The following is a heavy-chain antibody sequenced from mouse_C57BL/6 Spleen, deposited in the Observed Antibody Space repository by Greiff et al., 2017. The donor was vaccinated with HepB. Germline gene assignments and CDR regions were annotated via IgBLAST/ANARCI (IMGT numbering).Heavy chain of an antibody. D-gene: IGHD1-3*01. V-gene: IGHV5-6*01. J-gene: IGHJ4*01. CDR3: ARRDNYDAMDY. CDR1: GFTFSSYG. Sequence: EVHLVESGGDLVKPGGSLKLSCAASGFTFSSYGMSWVRQTPDKRLEWVATISSGGSYTYYPDSVKGRFTISRDNAKNTLYLQMSSLKSEDTAMYYCARRDNYDAMDYWGQGTSVTVSS. CDR2: ISSGGSYT.